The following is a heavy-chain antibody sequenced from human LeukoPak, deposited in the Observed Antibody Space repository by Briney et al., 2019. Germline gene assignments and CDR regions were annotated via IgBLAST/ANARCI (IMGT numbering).Heavy chain of an antibody. CDR1: GFTFNNYA. J-gene: IGHJ4*02. CDR3: TTYSSGSCPF. Sequence: GGSLRLSCAASGFTFNNYAMSWVRQAPGKGLEWVGRIYRSSNGETTDYGAPVKGRFTMSRDDSKNTLYLQTNSLKTEDTAVYYCTTYSSGSCPFWGQGTLVTVSS. V-gene: IGHV3-15*01. CDR2: IYRSSNGETT. D-gene: IGHD6-19*01.